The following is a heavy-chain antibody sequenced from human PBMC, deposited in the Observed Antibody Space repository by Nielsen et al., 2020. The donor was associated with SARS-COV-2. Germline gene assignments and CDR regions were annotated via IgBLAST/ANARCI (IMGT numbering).Heavy chain of an antibody. CDR2: VNYRGGT. Sequence: SETLSLTCAVYGGSFGGYYWSWIRQPPGKGLEWIGEVNYRGGTNYNPSLKSRVTISMDASKNQFSLKLSSVTAADTAVYYCARNPRSYSPFDYWGQGTLVTVSS. V-gene: IGHV4-34*01. D-gene: IGHD1-26*01. CDR1: GGSFGGYY. J-gene: IGHJ4*02. CDR3: ARNPRSYSPFDY.